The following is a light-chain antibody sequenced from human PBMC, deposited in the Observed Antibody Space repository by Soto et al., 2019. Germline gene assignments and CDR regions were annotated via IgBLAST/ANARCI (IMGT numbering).Light chain of an antibody. CDR1: SSDVGAYNY. CDR2: EVS. CDR3: QAWDSSTVV. V-gene: IGLV2-8*01. J-gene: IGLJ2*01. Sequence: QSALTQPPSASGSPGQSVTISCTGTSSDVGAYNYVSWYQQHPGKAPKLMIYEVSKRPSGVPDRFSGSKSGNTATLTISGTQTMDEADYYCQAWDSSTVVFGGGTKLTVL.